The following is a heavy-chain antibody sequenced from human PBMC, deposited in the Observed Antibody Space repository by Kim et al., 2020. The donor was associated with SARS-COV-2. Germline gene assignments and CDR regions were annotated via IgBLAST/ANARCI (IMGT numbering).Heavy chain of an antibody. CDR3: AEEGGYCSSTSCYFYYYYYMDV. Sequence: GGSLRLSCAASGFTFDDYAMHWVRQAPGKGLEWVSLISGDGGSTYYADSVKGRFTISRDNSKNSLYLQMNSLRTEDTALYYCAEEGGYCSSTSCYFYYYYYMDVWGKGTTVTVSS. D-gene: IGHD2-2*01. J-gene: IGHJ6*03. V-gene: IGHV3-43*02. CDR2: ISGDGGST. CDR1: GFTFDDYA.